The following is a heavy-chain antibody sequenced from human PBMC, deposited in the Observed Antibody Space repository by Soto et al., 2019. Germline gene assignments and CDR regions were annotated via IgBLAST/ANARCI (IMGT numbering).Heavy chain of an antibody. D-gene: IGHD3-9*01. CDR2: ISGGGVKT. V-gene: IGHV3-74*01. CDR1: GFPFSSYW. CDR3: AREYYGLLTGYYTDY. J-gene: IGHJ4*02. Sequence: EVQLVESGGDLVQRGGSLRLSCAASGFPFSSYWMHWVRHTPGKGLDWVARISGGGVKTYYADSVTGRFTVSRDNAKNALSLQISGLRAEDTAVYYCAREYYGLLTGYYTDYWGQGTLVSVSS.